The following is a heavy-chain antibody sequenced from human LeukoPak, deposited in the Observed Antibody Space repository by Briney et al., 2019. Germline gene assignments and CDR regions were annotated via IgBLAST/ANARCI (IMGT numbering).Heavy chain of an antibody. V-gene: IGHV3-21*01. CDR3: AREGCGGDCYMHYYGMDV. CDR1: GFTFSSYS. D-gene: IGHD2-21*02. CDR2: ISSGSSYI. J-gene: IGHJ6*02. Sequence: PGGSLRLSCAASGFTFSSYSMNWVRQAPGKGLEWVSSISSGSSYIYYADSVKGRFIISRDNAKNSLYLQMNSLRAEDTAVYYCAREGCGGDCYMHYYGMDVWGQGTTVTVSS.